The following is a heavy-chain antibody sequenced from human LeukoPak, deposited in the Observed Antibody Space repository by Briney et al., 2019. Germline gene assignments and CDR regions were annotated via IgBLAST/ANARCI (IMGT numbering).Heavy chain of an antibody. CDR1: GGSISSSSYY. D-gene: IGHD1-7*01. CDR3: ASNERRTDRYIWNFNSRYYFDY. J-gene: IGHJ4*02. Sequence: PSETLSLTCTVSGGSISSSSYYWGWIRPPPGKGLEWSGCIYYSGSTYYNPSLKGRVTISVDTSKNQFSLKMSSVTAADTAVYYCASNERRTDRYIWNFNSRYYFDYWGQGTLVTVSS. CDR2: IYYSGST. V-gene: IGHV4-39*01.